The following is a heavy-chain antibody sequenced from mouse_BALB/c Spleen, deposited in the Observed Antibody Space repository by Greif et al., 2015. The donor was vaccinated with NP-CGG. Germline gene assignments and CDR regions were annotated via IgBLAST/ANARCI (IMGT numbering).Heavy chain of an antibody. V-gene: IGHV1-5*01. Sequence: EVQLQQSGTVLARPGASVKMSCKASGYSFTSYWMHWVKQRPGQGLEWIGAIYPGNSDTSYNQKFKGKAKLTAVTSASTAYMELSSLTNEDSAVYYCTKSGYGNYGYFDVWGAGTTVTVSS. CDR1: GYSFTSYW. D-gene: IGHD2-10*02. J-gene: IGHJ1*01. CDR2: IYPGNSDT. CDR3: TKSGYGNYGYFDV.